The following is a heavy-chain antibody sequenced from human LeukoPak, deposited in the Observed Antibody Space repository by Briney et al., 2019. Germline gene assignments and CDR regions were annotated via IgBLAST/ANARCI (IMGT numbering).Heavy chain of an antibody. CDR3: ARRIAAAGMYY. V-gene: IGHV4-30-2*01. CDR2: INHSGST. Sequence: SQTLSLTCAVSGGSISSGGYSWSWIRQPPGKGLEWIGEINHSGSTNYNPSLKSRVTISVDTSKNQFSLKLSSVTAADTAVYYCARRIAAAGMYYWGQGTLVTVSS. J-gene: IGHJ4*02. CDR1: GGSISSGGYS. D-gene: IGHD6-13*01.